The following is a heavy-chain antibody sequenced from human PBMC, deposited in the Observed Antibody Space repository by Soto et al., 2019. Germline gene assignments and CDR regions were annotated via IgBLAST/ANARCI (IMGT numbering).Heavy chain of an antibody. CDR2: MNQDGSEI. D-gene: IGHD3-16*02. J-gene: IGHJ4*02. Sequence: GGSLRLSCVGSGFTFSNFWICWIRQTPGKGLEWVTNMNQDGSEIAYADSVKGRFTVSRDNAKNAVYLQMNSLTVEDTAVYFCARDVSYQRFEHWGQGALVTVSS. CDR1: GFTFSNFW. CDR3: ARDVSYQRFEH. V-gene: IGHV3-7*01.